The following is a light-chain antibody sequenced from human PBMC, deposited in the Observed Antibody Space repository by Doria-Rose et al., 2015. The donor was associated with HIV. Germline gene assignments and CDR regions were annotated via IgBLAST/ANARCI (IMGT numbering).Light chain of an antibody. CDR1: QTVSTY. CDR2: AAS. V-gene: IGKV1-39*01. J-gene: IGKJ1*01. Sequence: DIRVTQSPSSLSASIGDRVTITCRASQTVSTYLNWFQQEPGKAPKLLIYAASRLQSGVPSRLSGSGSGTDFTLTISGLQPGDFATYYCQQTYSSPPWTFGQGTKVEMK. CDR3: QQTYSSPPWT.